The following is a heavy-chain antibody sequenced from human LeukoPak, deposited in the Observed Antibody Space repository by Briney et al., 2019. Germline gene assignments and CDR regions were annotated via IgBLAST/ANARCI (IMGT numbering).Heavy chain of an antibody. CDR2: ISSLSNNI. CDR3: ARDSSGSYSRFDY. J-gene: IGHJ4*02. CDR1: GFSFSDYG. D-gene: IGHD1-26*01. V-gene: IGHV3-21*01. Sequence: PGGSLRLSCGASGFSFSDYGMNWVRQAPGERLEWVSSISSLSNNIYYTDSVKGRFTISRDNAKNSLYLLMNSLRVEDTAVYYCARDSSGSYSRFDYWGQGTLVTVSS.